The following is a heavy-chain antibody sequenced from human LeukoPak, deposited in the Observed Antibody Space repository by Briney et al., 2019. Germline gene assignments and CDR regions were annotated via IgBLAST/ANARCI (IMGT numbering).Heavy chain of an antibody. V-gene: IGHV3-48*03. CDR1: GFTFSSYE. J-gene: IGHJ4*02. Sequence: QPGGSLRLSCAASGFTFSSYEMNWVRQAPGKGLEWVSYISSSGSTIYYADSVKGRFTISRDNAKNSLYLQMNSLRAEDTAVYYCARADAVLWFGEKGPLDYWGQGTLVTVSS. CDR3: ARADAVLWFGEKGPLDY. D-gene: IGHD3-10*01. CDR2: ISSSGSTI.